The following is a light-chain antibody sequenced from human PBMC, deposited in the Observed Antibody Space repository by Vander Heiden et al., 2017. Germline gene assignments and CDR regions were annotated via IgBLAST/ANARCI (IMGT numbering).Light chain of an antibody. CDR3: QQSYSSPLT. CDR2: AAS. Sequence: DNQMTQPPPSLSAPLGHRVSISCLASQTNANYLNWYQQKLGKAPKLLIYAASTWASGVPSRFSGSGSGTEFTLTISSLQAEDFAVYYCQQSYSSPLTFGQGTKVDIK. J-gene: IGKJ4*01. CDR1: QTNANY. V-gene: IGKV1-39*01.